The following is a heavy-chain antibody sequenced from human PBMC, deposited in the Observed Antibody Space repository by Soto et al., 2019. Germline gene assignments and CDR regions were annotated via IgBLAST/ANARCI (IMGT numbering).Heavy chain of an antibody. CDR2: IRSKAYGGTT. D-gene: IGHD2-21*02. CDR3: TRDPPQYCGGDCYSSGAFDI. J-gene: IGHJ3*02. V-gene: IGHV3-49*03. CDR1: GFTFGDYA. Sequence: GGSLRLSCTASGFTFGDYAMSWFRQAPGKGLEWVGFIRSKAYGGTTEYAASVKGRFTISRDDSKSIAYLQMNSLKTEDIAVYYCTRDPPQYCGGDCYSSGAFDIWGQGTMVTVSS.